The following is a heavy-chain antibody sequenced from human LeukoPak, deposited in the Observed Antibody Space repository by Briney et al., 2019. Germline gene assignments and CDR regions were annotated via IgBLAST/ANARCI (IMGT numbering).Heavy chain of an antibody. D-gene: IGHD1-26*01. J-gene: IGHJ6*02. V-gene: IGHV3-7*03. CDR3: ARYSGSYEVNYYYYYGMDV. CDR1: GFTFSSYW. CDR2: IKQDGSEK. Sequence: PGGSLRLSCAASGFTFSSYWMSWVRQAPGKGLEWVANIKQDGSEKYYVDSVMGRFTISRDNAKNSLYLQMNSLRAEDTAVYYCARYSGSYEVNYYYYYGMDVWGQGTTVTVSS.